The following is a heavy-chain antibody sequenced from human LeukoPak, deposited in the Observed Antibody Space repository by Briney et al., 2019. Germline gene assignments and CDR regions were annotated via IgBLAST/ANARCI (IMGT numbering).Heavy chain of an antibody. V-gene: IGHV5-51*01. CDR1: GYSFTSYW. D-gene: IGHD6-6*01. J-gene: IGHJ6*02. CDR2: IYPGDSDT. CDR3: ARQRQLGYYYYGMDV. Sequence: GESLKISCKGFGYSFTSYWIGWVRQMPGKGLEWMGIIYPGDSDTRYSPSFQGQVTISADKSISTAYLQWSSLKASDTAMYYCARQRQLGYYYYGMDVWGQGTTVTVSS.